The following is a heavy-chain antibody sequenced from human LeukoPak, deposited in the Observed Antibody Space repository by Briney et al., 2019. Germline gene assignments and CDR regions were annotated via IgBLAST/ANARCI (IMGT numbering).Heavy chain of an antibody. CDR1: GGSISSSSYY. Sequence: SETLSLTCTVSGGSISSSSYYWSWIRQPAGKGLEWIGRIYTSGSTNYNPSLKSRVTMSVDTSKNQFSLKLSSVTAADTAVYYCARDLSDYYNYRNDAFDIWGQGTMVTVSS. CDR3: ARDLSDYYNYRNDAFDI. J-gene: IGHJ3*02. CDR2: IYTSGST. D-gene: IGHD4-11*01. V-gene: IGHV4-61*02.